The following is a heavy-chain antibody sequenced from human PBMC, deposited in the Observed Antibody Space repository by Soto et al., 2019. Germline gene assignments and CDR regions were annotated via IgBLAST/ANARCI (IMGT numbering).Heavy chain of an antibody. CDR1: GGSISSYY. Sequence: PSETLSLTCTVSGGSISSYYWSWIRQPPGKGLEWIGYIYYSGSTNYNPSLKSRVTISVDTSKNQFSLKLSSVNAADTAVYYCERLSSFDYMDVWGKGTTVTVSS. CDR3: ERLSSFDYMDV. J-gene: IGHJ6*03. CDR2: IYYSGST. V-gene: IGHV4-59*01. D-gene: IGHD3-16*01.